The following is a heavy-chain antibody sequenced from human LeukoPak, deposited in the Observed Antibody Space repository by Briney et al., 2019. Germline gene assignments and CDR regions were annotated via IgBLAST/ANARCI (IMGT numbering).Heavy chain of an antibody. Sequence: GGSLRLSCAASGFTFSSYWMSWVRQAPGKGLEWVANIKQDGSEKYYVDSVKGQFTISRDNAKNSLYLQMNSLRAEDTAVYYCARKTYRDYFDYWGQGTLVTASS. CDR2: IKQDGSEK. J-gene: IGHJ4*02. V-gene: IGHV3-7*01. CDR3: ARKTYRDYFDY. CDR1: GFTFSSYW. D-gene: IGHD4-11*01.